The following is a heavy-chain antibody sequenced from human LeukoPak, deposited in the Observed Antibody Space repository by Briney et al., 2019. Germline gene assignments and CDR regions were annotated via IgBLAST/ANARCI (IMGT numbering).Heavy chain of an antibody. Sequence: SETLSLTCAVYGGSFSGYYWSWIRQPPGKGLEWIGEINHSGSTNYNPSLKSRVTISVDTSKNQFSPKLSSVTAADTAVYYCARGDYSSSSRWFDPWGQGTLVTVSS. V-gene: IGHV4-34*01. CDR3: ARGDYSSSSRWFDP. D-gene: IGHD6-6*01. CDR1: GGSFSGYY. CDR2: INHSGST. J-gene: IGHJ5*02.